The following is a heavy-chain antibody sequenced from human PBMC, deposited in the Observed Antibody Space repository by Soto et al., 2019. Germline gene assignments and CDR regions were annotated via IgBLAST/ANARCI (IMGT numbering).Heavy chain of an antibody. CDR3: AREDRYCSSTSCKYAMDV. D-gene: IGHD2-2*01. J-gene: IGHJ6*02. CDR1: GGSFSAYY. V-gene: IGHV4-34*01. CDR2: IHHSGST. Sequence: PSETLSLTCAVYGGSFSAYYWNWIRQPPGKGLEWIGEIHHSGSTNYNPSLKSRVTISVDTSKTQFSLKLSSVTAADTAVYYCAREDRYCSSTSCKYAMDVWGQGTTVTVSS.